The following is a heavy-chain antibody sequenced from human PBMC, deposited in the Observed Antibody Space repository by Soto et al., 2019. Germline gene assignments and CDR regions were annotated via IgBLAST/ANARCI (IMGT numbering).Heavy chain of an antibody. V-gene: IGHV1-69*01. CDR2: IIPIFGTA. CDR3: ASAFTYYYDSSGYLAHY. J-gene: IGHJ4*02. D-gene: IGHD3-22*01. Sequence: QVQRVQTGAEVKKPGSSVKVSCKASGGTFSSYAISWVRQAPGQGLEWMGGIIPIFGTANYAQKFQGRVTTTADESTSTAYMELSSLRSEDTAVYYCASAFTYYYDSSGYLAHYWGQGTLVTVSS. CDR1: GGTFSSYA.